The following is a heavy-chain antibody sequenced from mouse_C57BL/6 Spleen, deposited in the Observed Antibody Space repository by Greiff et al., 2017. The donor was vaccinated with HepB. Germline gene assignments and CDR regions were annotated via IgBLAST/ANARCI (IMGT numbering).Heavy chain of an antibody. V-gene: IGHV5-4*01. J-gene: IGHJ4*01. CDR3: ARDPMVTTRAMDY. Sequence: DVMLVESGGGLVKPGGSLKLSCAASGFTFSSYAMSWVRQTPEKRLEWVATISDGGSYTYYPDNVKGRFTISRDNAKNNLYLQMSHLKSEDTAMYYCARDPMVTTRAMDYWGQGTSVTVSS. CDR1: GFTFSSYA. CDR2: ISDGGSYT. D-gene: IGHD2-2*01.